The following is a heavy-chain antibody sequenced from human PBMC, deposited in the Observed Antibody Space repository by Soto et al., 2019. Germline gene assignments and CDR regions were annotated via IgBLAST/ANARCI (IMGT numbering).Heavy chain of an antibody. J-gene: IGHJ4*02. D-gene: IGHD2-15*01. Sequence: GGSLRLSCAASGFTFSSYSMNWVRQASGKGLEWVSSISSSSSYIYYADSVKGRFTISRDNAKNSLYLQMNSLRAEDTAVYYCARDGRCSGGSCYDYWGQGTLVTVSS. CDR3: ARDGRCSGGSCYDY. V-gene: IGHV3-21*01. CDR1: GFTFSSYS. CDR2: ISSSSSYI.